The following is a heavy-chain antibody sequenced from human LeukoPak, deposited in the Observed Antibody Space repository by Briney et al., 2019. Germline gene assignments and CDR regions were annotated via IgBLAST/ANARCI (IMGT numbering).Heavy chain of an antibody. V-gene: IGHV4-34*01. CDR3: ARGCVYDSSPVPYYFDY. Sequence: SETLSLTCAVYGGSFSGYYWSWIRQPPGKGLEWIGETNHSGSTNYNPSLKSRVTISVDTSKNQFSLKLSSVTAADTAVYYCARGCVYDSSPVPYYFDYWGQGTLVTVSS. D-gene: IGHD3-22*01. CDR1: GGSFSGYY. J-gene: IGHJ4*02. CDR2: TNHSGST.